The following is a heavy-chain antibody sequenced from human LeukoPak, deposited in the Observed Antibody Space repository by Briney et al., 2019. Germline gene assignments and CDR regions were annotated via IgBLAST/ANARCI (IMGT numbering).Heavy chain of an antibody. CDR3: ARCLGGSYCVGAYFDY. CDR1: GYTFTSYG. D-gene: IGHD1-26*01. CDR2: INAYNGNT. V-gene: IGHV1-18*01. J-gene: IGHJ4*02. Sequence: ASVKVSCKASGYTFTSYGISWVRQAPGQGLEWMGWINAYNGNTNYAQKLQDRVTMTTDTSTSTAYMELRSLRSDDTAVYYCARCLGGSYCVGAYFDYWGQGTLVTVSS.